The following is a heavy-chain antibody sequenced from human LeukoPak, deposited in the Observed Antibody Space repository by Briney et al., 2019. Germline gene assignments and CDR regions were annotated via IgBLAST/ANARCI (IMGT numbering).Heavy chain of an antibody. Sequence: SETLSLTCTVSGGSISSGSYYWSWIRQPAGKGLEWIGYICYSGSTNYNPSLKSRVTISVDTSKNQFSLKLSSVTAADTAVYYCARDTFWSGYFDYWGQGTLVTVSS. CDR3: ARDTFWSGYFDY. V-gene: IGHV4-61*10. J-gene: IGHJ4*02. CDR2: ICYSGST. D-gene: IGHD3-3*01. CDR1: GGSISSGSYY.